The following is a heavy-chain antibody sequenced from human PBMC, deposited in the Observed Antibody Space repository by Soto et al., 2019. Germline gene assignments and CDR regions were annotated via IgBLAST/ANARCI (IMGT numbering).Heavy chain of an antibody. Sequence: GSLRLSCAASGFTVSSNYMSWVRQAPGKGLEWVSAISGSGGSTYYADSVKGRFTISRDNSKNTLYLQMNSLRAEDTAVYYCAINPDTAMDPYYYGMDVWGQGTTVTVSS. J-gene: IGHJ6*02. D-gene: IGHD5-18*01. CDR2: ISGSGGST. CDR1: GFTVSSNY. CDR3: AINPDTAMDPYYYGMDV. V-gene: IGHV3-23*01.